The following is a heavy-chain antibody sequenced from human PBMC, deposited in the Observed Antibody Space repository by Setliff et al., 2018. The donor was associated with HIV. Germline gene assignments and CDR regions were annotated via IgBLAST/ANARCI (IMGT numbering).Heavy chain of an antibody. CDR3: ARAAWSDETLVVPTDS. J-gene: IGHJ4*02. CDR2: IKHDGSGI. CDR1: GFTFRSSW. V-gene: IGHV3-7*03. D-gene: IGHD2-2*01. Sequence: GGSLRLSCEASGFTFRSSWMHWVRQAPGKGLEWVANIKHDGSGIEYADSVKGRFTISRDNSRNTLYLQMNSLRGDDTAVYFCARAAWSDETLVVPTDSWGQGTLVTVSS.